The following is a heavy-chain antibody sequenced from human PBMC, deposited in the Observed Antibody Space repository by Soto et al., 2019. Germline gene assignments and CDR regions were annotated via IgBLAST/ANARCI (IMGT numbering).Heavy chain of an antibody. Sequence: QVQLVQSGAEVKKPGASVKVSCKASGYTFTSYAMHWVRQAPGQRLEWMGWINAGNGNTKYSQKFQGRVTITRDTSASTAYMELSSLRSDDTAVYYCARVHGLLVEDYWGQGTLVTVSS. D-gene: IGHD6-13*01. CDR1: GYTFTSYA. CDR2: INAGNGNT. V-gene: IGHV1-3*01. J-gene: IGHJ4*02. CDR3: ARVHGLLVEDY.